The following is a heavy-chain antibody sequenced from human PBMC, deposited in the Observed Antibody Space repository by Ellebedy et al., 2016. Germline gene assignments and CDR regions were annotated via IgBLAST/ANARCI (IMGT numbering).Heavy chain of an antibody. D-gene: IGHD3-22*01. J-gene: IGHJ1*01. V-gene: IGHV1-69*13. CDR3: ARDPPVRRYYDSSGYYYLHFQH. Sequence: SVKVSCXASGGTFSSYAISWVRQAPGQGLEWMGGIIPIFGTANYAQKFQGRVTITADESTSTAYMELSSLRSEDTAVYYCARDPPVRRYYDSSGYYYLHFQHWGQGTLVTVSS. CDR1: GGTFSSYA. CDR2: IIPIFGTA.